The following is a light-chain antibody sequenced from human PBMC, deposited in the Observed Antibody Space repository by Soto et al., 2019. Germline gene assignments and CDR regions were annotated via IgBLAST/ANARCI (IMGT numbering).Light chain of an antibody. CDR1: QSVSSTY. CDR2: GAS. J-gene: IGKJ1*01. V-gene: IGKV3-20*01. CDR3: QHYSSSTWT. Sequence: EIVLTQSPGTLSLSPGEGATLSCRASQSVSSTYLAWYQQKPGQAPRLLISGASSRATGIPDRFSGSGSGTDFTLTISRLEPEGFAVYYCQHYSSSTWTFGQGTKVEIK.